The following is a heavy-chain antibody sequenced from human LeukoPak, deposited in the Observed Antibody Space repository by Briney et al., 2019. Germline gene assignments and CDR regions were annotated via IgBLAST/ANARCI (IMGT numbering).Heavy chain of an antibody. CDR1: GGSFSGYY. V-gene: IGHV4-34*01. D-gene: IGHD2-2*01. CDR3: ASRSGGYCSSTSCPRGSWFDP. CDR2: INHSGST. Sequence: PSETLSLTCAVYGGSFSGYYWSWIRQPPGKGLEWIGEINHSGSTNYNPSLKSRVTISVDTSKNQFSLKLSSVTAADTAVYYCASRSGGYCSSTSCPRGSWFDPWGQGTLVTVSS. J-gene: IGHJ5*02.